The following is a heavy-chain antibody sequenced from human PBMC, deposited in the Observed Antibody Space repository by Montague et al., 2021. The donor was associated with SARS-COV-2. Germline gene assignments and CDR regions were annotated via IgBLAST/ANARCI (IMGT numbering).Heavy chain of an antibody. V-gene: IGHV4-39*01. D-gene: IGHD3-10*01. CDR3: ARRQDYFGAGSYIFDV. CDR1: GASINSDSYY. J-gene: IGHJ3*01. Sequence: SETLSLTCTVSGASINSDSYYRDWIRQPPGKGLEWIGSIDNSGSTSYISSLESRLTISEDTPKKQFSLRLTSVTAADTAMYYCARRQDYFGAGSYIFDVWCQGIMVTVSS. CDR2: IDNSGST.